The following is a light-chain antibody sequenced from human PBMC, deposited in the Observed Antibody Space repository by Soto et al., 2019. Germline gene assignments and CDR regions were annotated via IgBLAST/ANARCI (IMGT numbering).Light chain of an antibody. CDR1: QGISSW. J-gene: IGKJ5*01. V-gene: IGKV1D-12*01. CDR3: QQINSYPH. Sequence: DIQMTQSPSSVSVSVGDRVSITCRASQGISSWLAWYQQTPGKAPRLLIHGASSLSREIPSRFSGGGTGTHFTLTISSLQPEDFATYYCQQINSYPHFGQGTRLEI. CDR2: GAS.